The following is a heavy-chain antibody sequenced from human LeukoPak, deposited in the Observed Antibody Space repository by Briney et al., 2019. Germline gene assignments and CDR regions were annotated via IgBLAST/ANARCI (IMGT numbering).Heavy chain of an antibody. CDR1: GGSISSYY. Sequence: SETLSLTCTVSGGSISSYYWSWIRLPPGKGLEWMGYIYYTGATYYNHSLKSRVTISLDTSKNQFSLKLSSVTAADAAVYYCARAGYSYGRWYYFDYWGQGALVTVSS. CDR2: IYYTGAT. D-gene: IGHD5-18*01. CDR3: ARAGYSYGRWYYFDY. J-gene: IGHJ4*02. V-gene: IGHV4-59*01.